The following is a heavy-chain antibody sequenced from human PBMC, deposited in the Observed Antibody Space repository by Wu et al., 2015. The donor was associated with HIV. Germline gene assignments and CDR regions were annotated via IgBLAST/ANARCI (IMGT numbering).Heavy chain of an antibody. Sequence: QVQLVQSANEMKKSGTSVRVSCKTFGYTFTSFGVNWVRQAPGRGLEWMGRSIPRFGTANYAEKFVGRVTISADESITGYMELSGLTYEDTAVYYCARDGTFYYDASGYSFDLWGQGTMVTVSS. V-gene: IGHV1-69*13. J-gene: IGHJ3*01. CDR1: GYTFTSFG. D-gene: IGHD3-22*01. CDR3: ARDGTFYYDASGYSFDL. CDR2: SIPRFGTA.